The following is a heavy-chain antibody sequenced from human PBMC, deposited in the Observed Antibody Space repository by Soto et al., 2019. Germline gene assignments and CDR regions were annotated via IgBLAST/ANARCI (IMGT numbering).Heavy chain of an antibody. CDR1: GYTFTTYG. Sequence: QVQLVQSGAEVKKPGASVKVSCKASGYTFTTYGMSWVRQAPGQGLDWMGWISTYNGNTKYAERLQGRVSMTTATTTSTAYMELRSLTSDDTAVYYCARGPTDYYDNSGNYFLDYWGQGTLVTVSS. D-gene: IGHD3-22*01. CDR2: ISTYNGNT. CDR3: ARGPTDYYDNSGNYFLDY. J-gene: IGHJ4*02. V-gene: IGHV1-18*01.